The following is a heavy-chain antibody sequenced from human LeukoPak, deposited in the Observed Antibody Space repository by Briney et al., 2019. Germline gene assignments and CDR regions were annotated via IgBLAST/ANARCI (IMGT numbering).Heavy chain of an antibody. J-gene: IGHJ6*03. CDR3: ARAPSTMIVGGYMDV. CDR2: IWYDGSNK. CDR1: GFTFSSYG. D-gene: IGHD3-22*01. V-gene: IGHV3-33*01. Sequence: GGSLRLSCAASGFTFSSYGMHWVRQAPGKGLEWVAVIWYDGSNKYYADSVKGRFTISRDNSKNTLYLQMNSLRAEDTAVYYCARAPSTMIVGGYMDVWGKGTTVTVSS.